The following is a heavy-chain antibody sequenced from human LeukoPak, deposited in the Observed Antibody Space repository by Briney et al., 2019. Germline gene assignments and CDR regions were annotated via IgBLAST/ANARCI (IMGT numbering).Heavy chain of an antibody. CDR1: GFPFSSYA. D-gene: IGHD3-3*01. V-gene: IGHV3-23*01. CDR2: ISGSGGST. CDR3: ATRQVYDFWSGYFPSDY. Sequence: PGGSLRLSCAASGFPFSSYAMSWVRQAPGKGLEWVSAISGSGGSTYYADSVKGRFTISRDNSKNTLYLQMHSLRAEDTAVYYCATRQVYDFWSGYFPSDYWGQGTLVNVSS. J-gene: IGHJ4*02.